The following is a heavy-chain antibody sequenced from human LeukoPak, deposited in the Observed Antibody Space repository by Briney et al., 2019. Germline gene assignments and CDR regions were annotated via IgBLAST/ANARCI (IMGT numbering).Heavy chain of an antibody. CDR2: IIPIFGTA. V-gene: IGHV1-69*05. CDR3: ARIPAVAGTNFDY. Sequence: SVKVSCKASGGTFSSYAISWVRQAPGQGLEWVGRIIPIFGTANYAQKFQGRVTITTDESTSTAYMELSSLRSEDTAVYYCARIPAVAGTNFDYWGQGTLVTVSS. D-gene: IGHD6-19*01. J-gene: IGHJ4*02. CDR1: GGTFSSYA.